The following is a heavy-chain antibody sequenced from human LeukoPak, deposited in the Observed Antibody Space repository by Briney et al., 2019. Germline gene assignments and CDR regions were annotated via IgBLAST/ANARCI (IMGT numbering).Heavy chain of an antibody. CDR2: IIPIFGTA. J-gene: IGHJ4*02. CDR1: GGTFSSYA. CDR3: ARAKGLVAATPVY. V-gene: IGHV1-69*13. D-gene: IGHD2-15*01. Sequence: PSVKVSCKASGGTFSSYAISWVRQPPGQGREWMGGIIPIFGTANYAQTFQGKVTITPDESTSTAYMELSSLRSEDTAVYYCARAKGLVAATPVYWGQGTLVSVSS.